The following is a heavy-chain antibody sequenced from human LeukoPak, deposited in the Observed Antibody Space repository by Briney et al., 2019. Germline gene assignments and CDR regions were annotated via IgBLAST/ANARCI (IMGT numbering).Heavy chain of an antibody. Sequence: SETLSLTCTVSGGSISSSSYYWGWIRQPPGKGLEWIGSIYYSGSTYHNPSLKSRVTISVDTSKNQFSLKLSSVTAADTAVYYCAREAGDYYYYYMDVWGKGTTVTVSS. J-gene: IGHJ6*03. CDR3: AREAGDYYYYYMDV. CDR1: GGSISSSSYY. D-gene: IGHD1-26*01. CDR2: IYYSGST. V-gene: IGHV4-39*07.